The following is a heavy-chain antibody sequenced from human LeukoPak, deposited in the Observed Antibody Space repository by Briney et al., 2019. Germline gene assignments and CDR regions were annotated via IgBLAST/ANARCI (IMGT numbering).Heavy chain of an antibody. D-gene: IGHD2-15*01. CDR2: NFYSGIT. Sequence: PSETLSLTCTVAGGSSVGGGCYWRWIRQPPGKGLECIGSNFYSGITYYTPSLRGRVTISINPSQNQFSLKLSSVTAADTAVYYCSRRDCSQSICRYWYFDLWGRGTLLTVSS. CDR1: GGSSVGGGCY. J-gene: IGHJ2*01. CDR3: SRRDCSQSICRYWYFDL. V-gene: IGHV4-39*07.